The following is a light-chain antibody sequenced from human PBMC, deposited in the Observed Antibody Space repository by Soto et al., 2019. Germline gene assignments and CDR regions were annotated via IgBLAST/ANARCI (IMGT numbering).Light chain of an antibody. CDR1: SSDVCGYNY. Sequence: QSVLTQPASVSGSPGQSITISCTGTSSDVCGYNYVSWYQQHPGKAPKLMIYEVSNRPSGVSNRFSGSKSGNTASLTIAGLQAEDEADYYCSSYTSSSTPWVFGGGTKLTVL. V-gene: IGLV2-14*01. CDR3: SSYTSSSTPWV. J-gene: IGLJ3*02. CDR2: EVS.